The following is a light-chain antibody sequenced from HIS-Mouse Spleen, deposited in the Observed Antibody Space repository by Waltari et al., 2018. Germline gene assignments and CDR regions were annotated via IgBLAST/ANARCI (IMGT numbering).Light chain of an antibody. Sequence: SYVLTQPPSVSVAPGKTARITCGGNNIGSKSVHWYQQKPGPAPVLVVYDDSDRPSGVPGRFSGSNSGNTATLTISRVEAGDEADYYCQVWDSSSDHVVFGGGTKLTVL. V-gene: IGLV3-21*03. J-gene: IGLJ2*01. CDR3: QVWDSSSDHVV. CDR2: DDS. CDR1: NIGSKS.